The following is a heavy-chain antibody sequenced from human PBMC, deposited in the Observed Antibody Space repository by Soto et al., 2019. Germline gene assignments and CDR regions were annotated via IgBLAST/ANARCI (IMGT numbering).Heavy chain of an antibody. CDR1: GVTVSSSQ. CDR3: ARLGPYASGTYSDRQNRFDP. CDR2: IFIGGTT. D-gene: IGHD3-10*01. Sequence: GGSLRLSCAASGVTVSSSQMTWVRQAPGKALEWVSVIFIGGTTQYAVSVKGRFSISRDYSKNTLYLQMNSLRAEDTAVYYCARLGPYASGTYSDRQNRFDPWGQGTLVTVSS. V-gene: IGHV3-53*01. J-gene: IGHJ5*02.